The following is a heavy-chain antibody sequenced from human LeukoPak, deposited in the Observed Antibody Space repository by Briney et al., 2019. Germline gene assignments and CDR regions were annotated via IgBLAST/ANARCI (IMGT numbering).Heavy chain of an antibody. V-gene: IGHV1-2*02. CDR2: ISPNSGGT. Sequence: ASVKVSCKASGYTFTAYYIHWVRQAPGQGLEWMGWISPNSGGTDYAQKFQGRVTMTRDTSISTTYMELSTLRSDDTAVYYCARDRNGDGFAYFDYWGQGTLVTVSS. J-gene: IGHJ4*02. CDR3: ARDRNGDGFAYFDY. D-gene: IGHD5-24*01. CDR1: GYTFTAYY.